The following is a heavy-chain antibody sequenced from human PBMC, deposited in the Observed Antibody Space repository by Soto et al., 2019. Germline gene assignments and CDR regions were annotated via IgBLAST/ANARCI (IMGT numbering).Heavy chain of an antibody. Sequence: VKVSCKASGYTFTSYDMHWVRQAPGQGLEWMGWINPNSGGTNYAQKFQGWVTMTRDTSISTAYMELSSLRSEDTAVYYCARTYSPPFDNWGQGTLVTVSS. CDR3: ARTYSPPFDN. J-gene: IGHJ4*02. CDR1: GYTFTSYD. V-gene: IGHV1-2*04. CDR2: INPNSGGT. D-gene: IGHD2-15*01.